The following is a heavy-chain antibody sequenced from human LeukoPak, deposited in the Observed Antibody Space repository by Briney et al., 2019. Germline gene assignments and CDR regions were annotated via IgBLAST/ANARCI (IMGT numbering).Heavy chain of an antibody. CDR3: ARDYRDGYNRGRAFDI. V-gene: IGHV4-59*01. J-gene: IGHJ3*02. Sequence: SETLSLTCTVPGGSISSYYWSWIRQPPGKGLEWIGYIYYSGSTNYNPSLKSRVTISVDTSKNQFSLKLSSVTAADTAVYYCARDYRDGYNRGRAFDIWGQGTMVTVSS. CDR2: IYYSGST. CDR1: GGSISSYY. D-gene: IGHD5-24*01.